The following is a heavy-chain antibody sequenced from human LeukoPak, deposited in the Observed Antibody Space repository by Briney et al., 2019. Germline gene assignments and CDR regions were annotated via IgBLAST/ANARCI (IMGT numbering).Heavy chain of an antibody. CDR1: GFTLSRYW. V-gene: IGHV3-7*01. J-gene: IGHJ3*02. D-gene: IGHD1-26*01. CDR3: ARAGGTYYGIAFDM. Sequence: GGSLRLSCAASGFTLSRYWMSWVRQAPGKGLEWVANIKQDGSEKYYVDSVKGRFTISRDNAKNSLYMQMNGLRGEDTAVYYCARAGGTYYGIAFDMWGQGTMVTVSS. CDR2: IKQDGSEK.